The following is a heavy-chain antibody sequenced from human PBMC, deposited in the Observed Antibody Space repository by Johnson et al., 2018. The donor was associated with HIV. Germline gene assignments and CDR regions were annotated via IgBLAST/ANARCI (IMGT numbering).Heavy chain of an antibody. CDR1: GFTFSSYG. J-gene: IGHJ3*02. CDR3: ARDAERSSDYPSDAFDI. CDR2: INWNGVST. Sequence: QVQLVESGGGVVQPGRSLRLSCAASGFTFSSYGMHWVRQAPGKGLEWVCGINWNGVSTGYADSVKGRFTISRDNSKNTLYLQMNSLRAEDTAVYYCARDAERSSDYPSDAFDIWGQ. V-gene: IGHV3-NL1*01. D-gene: IGHD3-22*01.